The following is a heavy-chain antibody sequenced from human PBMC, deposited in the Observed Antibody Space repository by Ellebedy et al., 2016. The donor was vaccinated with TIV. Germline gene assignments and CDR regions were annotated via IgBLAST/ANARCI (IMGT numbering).Heavy chain of an antibody. D-gene: IGHD4-17*01. J-gene: IGHJ5*02. V-gene: IGHV4-59*08. CDR3: ARHDYGDYSGWFDP. CDR1: GGSISNYY. CDR2: IYYSGST. Sequence: SETLSLTCTVFGGSISNYYWSWIRQPPGKGLEWIGYIYYSGSTNHNPSLKSRVTISVDTSKNQFSLKLTSVTAADTAVYYCARHDYGDYSGWFDPWGQGTLVTVSS.